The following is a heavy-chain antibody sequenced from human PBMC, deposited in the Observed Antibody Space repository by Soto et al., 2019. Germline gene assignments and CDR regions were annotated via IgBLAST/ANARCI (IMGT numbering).Heavy chain of an antibody. Sequence: GGSLRLSCAASGFTFSSYAMSWVRQAPGKGLEWVSAISGSGGSTYYADSVKGRFTISRDNSKNTLYLQMNSLRADDTAIYYCANRPCSGGGCFMDVWGKGTTVTVSS. V-gene: IGHV3-23*01. J-gene: IGHJ6*04. D-gene: IGHD2-15*01. CDR3: ANRPCSGGGCFMDV. CDR1: GFTFSSYA. CDR2: ISGSGGST.